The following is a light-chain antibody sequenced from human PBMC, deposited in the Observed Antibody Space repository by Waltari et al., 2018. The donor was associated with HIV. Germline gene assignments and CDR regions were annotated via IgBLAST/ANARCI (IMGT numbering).Light chain of an antibody. J-gene: IGLJ2*01. Sequence: HSVRTRPPSAAGTPGEGRRIGCPGSISNRGHKPAKCYLQVPGTAPQVLIYSNNQRPSGVPDRFSGSKSGTSVSLAISGLQSEDEADYYCSTWDDSLNEWVFGGGTTLTVL. CDR3: STWDDSLNEWV. V-gene: IGLV1-44*01. CDR1: ISNRGHKP. CDR2: SNN.